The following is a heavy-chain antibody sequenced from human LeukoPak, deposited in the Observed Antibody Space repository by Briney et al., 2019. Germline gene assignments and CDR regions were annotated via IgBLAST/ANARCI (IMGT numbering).Heavy chain of an antibody. CDR3: ARDGTPILGSGWVYMDV. D-gene: IGHD6-25*01. V-gene: IGHV3-7*01. J-gene: IGHJ6*04. CDR2: IKQDGSEK. Sequence: GGSLRLSCAASGFTFSSYWMSWVRQAPGKGLEWVANIKQDGSEKYYVDSVEGRLTISRDNAKNSLYLQMNSLRAEDTAVYYCARDGTPILGSGWVYMDVWGKGTTVTISS. CDR1: GFTFSSYW.